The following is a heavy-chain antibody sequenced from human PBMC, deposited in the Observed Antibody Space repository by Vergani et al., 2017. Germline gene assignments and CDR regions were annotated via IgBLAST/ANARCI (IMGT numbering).Heavy chain of an antibody. J-gene: IGHJ5*02. CDR1: GFTFSSYA. D-gene: IGHD6-13*01. CDR3: AKGTGAAAGTSFDP. Sequence: EVQLLESGGGLVQPGGSLRLSCAASGFTFSSYAMSWVRQAPGKGLEWVSGISWNSGSIGYADSVKGRFTISRDNAKNSLYLQMNSLRAEDTVLYYCAKGTGAAAGTSFDPWGQGTLVTVSS. CDR2: ISWNSGSI. V-gene: IGHV3-9*01.